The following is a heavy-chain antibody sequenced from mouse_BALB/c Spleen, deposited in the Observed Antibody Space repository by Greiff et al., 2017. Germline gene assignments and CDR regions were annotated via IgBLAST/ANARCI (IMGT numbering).Heavy chain of an antibody. D-gene: IGHD2-14*01. CDR3: ARNYRYSFAY. Sequence: EVQLVESGGGLVQPGGSRKLSCAASGFTFSSFGMHWVRQAPEKGLEWVAYISSGSSTIYYADTVKGRFTISRDNPKNTLFLQMTSLRSEDTAMYYCARNYRYSFAYWGQGTTLTVSS. CDR2: ISSGSSTI. V-gene: IGHV5-17*02. CDR1: GFTFSSFG. J-gene: IGHJ2*01.